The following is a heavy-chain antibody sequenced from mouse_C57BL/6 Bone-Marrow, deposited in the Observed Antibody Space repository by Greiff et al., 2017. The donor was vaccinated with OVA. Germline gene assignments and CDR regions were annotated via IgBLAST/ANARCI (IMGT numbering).Heavy chain of an antibody. CDR1: GFNIKDDY. CDR3: PTYRY. CDR2: IDPENGDT. J-gene: IGHJ2*01. V-gene: IGHV14-4*01. Sequence: EVQLQQSGAELVRPGASVKLSCTASGFNIKDDYMHWVKERPEQGLEWIGWIDPENGDTEYASKFQGKATITADTSSKPVYLHLSSLTSEDTAVYYCPTYRYWGQGTTLTVSS.